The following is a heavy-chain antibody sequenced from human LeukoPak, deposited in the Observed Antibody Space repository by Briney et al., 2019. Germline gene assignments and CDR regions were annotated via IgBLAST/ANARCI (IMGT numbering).Heavy chain of an antibody. J-gene: IGHJ5*02. Sequence: ASVKVSCKVSGYTLTELSMHWVRQAPGKGLEWMGGFDPEDGETIYAQKFQGRVTMTEDTSTDTAYMELSSLRSEDTAVYYCATAITMVRGVIITGGHWFDPWGQGTLVTVSS. D-gene: IGHD3-10*01. CDR1: GYTLTELS. CDR2: FDPEDGET. CDR3: ATAITMVRGVIITGGHWFDP. V-gene: IGHV1-24*01.